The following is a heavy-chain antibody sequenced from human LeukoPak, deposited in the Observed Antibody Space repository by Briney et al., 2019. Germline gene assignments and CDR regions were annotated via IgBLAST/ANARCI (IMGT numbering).Heavy chain of an antibody. CDR2: IYGDGST. CDR1: GFSVSHNY. J-gene: IGHJ4*02. D-gene: IGHD3-9*01. CDR3: ARDRWAQYYDILTGYSDY. Sequence: GGSLTLSCLVSGFSVSHNYVSWVRQAPGKGLEWVSNIYGDGSTNYADSVKGRFTISRDNSKNTLYLQMNSLRAEDTAVYYCARDRWAQYYDILTGYSDYWGQGTLVTVSS. V-gene: IGHV3-53*05.